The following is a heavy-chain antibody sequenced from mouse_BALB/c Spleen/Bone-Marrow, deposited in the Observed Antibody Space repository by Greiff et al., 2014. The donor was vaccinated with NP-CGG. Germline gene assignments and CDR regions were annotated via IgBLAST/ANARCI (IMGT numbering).Heavy chain of an antibody. J-gene: IGHJ4*01. CDR2: IWGGGST. Sequence: VQLQQSGPGLVAPSQSLSITCTVSGFSLSRYSVHWIRQPPGKGLEWLGMIWGGGSTDYNSALRSRLSIINDNSKSQVFSKMSSLQTDDTAMYYCARRELHAMDYWGQGTSVTVSS. V-gene: IGHV2-6-4*01. CDR3: ARRELHAMDY. CDR1: GFSLSRYS.